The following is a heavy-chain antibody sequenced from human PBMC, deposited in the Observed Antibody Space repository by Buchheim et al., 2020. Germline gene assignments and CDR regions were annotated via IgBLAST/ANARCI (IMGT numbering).Heavy chain of an antibody. D-gene: IGHD3-16*02. CDR2: INHSGST. Sequence: QVQLQESGPGLVKPSQTLSLTCTVSGGSISSGDYYWSWIRQPPGKGLEWIGEINHSGSTNYNPSLKSRVTISVDTSKNQFSLKLSSVTAADTAVYYCARGFYDYVWGSYRFDYWGQGTL. V-gene: IGHV4-30-4*01. J-gene: IGHJ4*02. CDR1: GGSISSGDYY. CDR3: ARGFYDYVWGSYRFDY.